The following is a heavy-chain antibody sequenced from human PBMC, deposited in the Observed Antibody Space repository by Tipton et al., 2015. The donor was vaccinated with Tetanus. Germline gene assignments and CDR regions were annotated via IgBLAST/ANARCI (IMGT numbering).Heavy chain of an antibody. CDR2: VSDSGST. CDR3: ARANYDSSKKGPFDS. D-gene: IGHD1-7*01. CDR1: GGSISSADYY. J-gene: IGHJ4*02. Sequence: TLSLTCTVSGGSISSADYYWSWIRQPPGKGLEWIGYVSDSGSTYSNPSLRSRIIISVDTSKNQFSLILSSVTAADTAVYYCARANYDSSKKGPFDSWGQGSLVIVSS. V-gene: IGHV4-30-4*01.